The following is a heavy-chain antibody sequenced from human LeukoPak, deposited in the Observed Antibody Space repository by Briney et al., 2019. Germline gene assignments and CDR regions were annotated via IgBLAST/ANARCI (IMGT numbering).Heavy chain of an antibody. Sequence: GGSLRLSCAASGFTFSSYAMHWVRQAPGKGLEWVAVISYDGSNKYYADSVKGRFTISRDNSKDTLYLQMNSLRAEDTAVYYCAREVGSGAFGIWGQGTMVTVSS. CDR2: ISYDGSNK. CDR1: GFTFSSYA. V-gene: IGHV3-30-3*01. D-gene: IGHD6-19*01. J-gene: IGHJ3*02. CDR3: AREVGSGAFGI.